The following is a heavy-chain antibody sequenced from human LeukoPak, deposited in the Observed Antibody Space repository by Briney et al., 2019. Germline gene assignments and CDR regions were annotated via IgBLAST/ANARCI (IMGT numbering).Heavy chain of an antibody. Sequence: GGSLRLSCAASGFTFSSYAMSWVRQAPGKRLEWVSVISDSGGSTYYADSVKGRFTISRDNSKNTLYLQMDSLRAEDTAVYFCARDDSNIVATTKAFDYWGQGTLVTVSS. CDR2: ISDSGGST. J-gene: IGHJ4*02. V-gene: IGHV3-23*01. D-gene: IGHD5-12*01. CDR3: ARDDSNIVATTKAFDY. CDR1: GFTFSSYA.